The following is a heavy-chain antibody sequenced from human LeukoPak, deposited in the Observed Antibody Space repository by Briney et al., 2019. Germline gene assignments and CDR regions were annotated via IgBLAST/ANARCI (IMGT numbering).Heavy chain of an antibody. CDR1: GGSFSGYY. D-gene: IGHD6-13*01. J-gene: IGHJ6*03. CDR3: ARRGIAAAGLYYYYYYMDV. V-gene: IGHV4-34*01. Sequence: PSETLSLTCAVYGGSFSGYYWSWIRQPPGKGLEWIGEINHSGSTNYNPSLKSRVTISVDTSKNQFSLKLSSVTAADTAVYYCARRGIAAAGLYYYYYYMDVWGKGTTVTISS. CDR2: INHSGST.